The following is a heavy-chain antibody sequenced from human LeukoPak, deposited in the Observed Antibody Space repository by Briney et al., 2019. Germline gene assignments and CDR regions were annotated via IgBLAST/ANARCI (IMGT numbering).Heavy chain of an antibody. V-gene: IGHV3-48*01. D-gene: IGHD6-6*01. J-gene: IGHJ4*02. CDR1: GFTFSSYS. CDR3: AYYYSSTYDY. Sequence: PGGSLRLSCAASGFTFSSYSMHWVRQAPGKGLEWVAYITSNSSTIYYADSVKGRFTISRDNAKNSLYLQMNSLRAEDTAVYYCAYYYSSTYDYWGQEPLVTVSS. CDR2: ITSNSSTI.